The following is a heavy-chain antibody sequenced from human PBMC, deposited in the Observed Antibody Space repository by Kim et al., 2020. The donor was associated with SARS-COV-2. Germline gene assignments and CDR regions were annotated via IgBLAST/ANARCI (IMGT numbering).Heavy chain of an antibody. D-gene: IGHD5-18*01. J-gene: IGHJ4*02. CDR1: GFTFSSYA. CDR2: ISYDGSNK. Sequence: GGSLRLSCAASGFTFSSYAMHWVRQAPGKGLEWVAVISYDGSNKYYADSVKGRFTISRDNSKNTLYLQMNSLRAEDTAVYYCARGDDGSYGTFDYWGQGTLVTVSS. CDR3: ARGDDGSYGTFDY. V-gene: IGHV3-30*04.